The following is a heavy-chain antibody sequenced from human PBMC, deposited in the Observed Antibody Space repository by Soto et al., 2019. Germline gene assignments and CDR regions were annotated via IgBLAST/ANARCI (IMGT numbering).Heavy chain of an antibody. J-gene: IGHJ4*02. CDR1: GVTLSMYA. CDR2: ISDSGDRT. CDR3: AKEVEGAWFDFDF. V-gene: IGHV3-23*01. Sequence: EVQLLESGGGLVQPGGSLTLSCAASGVTLSMYAVTWVRQAPGKGLEWVSSISDSGDRTYYTDSVKGRFTVSRDTSKNTVYLQTRSLRGEDTAVYYCAKEVEGAWFDFDFWGQGTLVTVSS. D-gene: IGHD3-10*01.